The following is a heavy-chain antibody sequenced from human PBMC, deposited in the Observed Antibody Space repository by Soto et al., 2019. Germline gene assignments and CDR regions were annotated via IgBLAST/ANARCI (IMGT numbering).Heavy chain of an antibody. V-gene: IGHV3-48*01. CDR1: GFTFSSYS. J-gene: IGHJ6*03. Sequence: GGSLRLSCAASGFTFSSYSMNWVRQAPGKGLEWVSYISSSSGTIYYADSVKGRFTISRDNAKNTLYLQMNSLRAEDTAVYYCAKGTTTIEPVDYYYYMDVWGKGTTVTVSS. D-gene: IGHD5-12*01. CDR3: AKGTTTIEPVDYYYYMDV. CDR2: ISSSSGTI.